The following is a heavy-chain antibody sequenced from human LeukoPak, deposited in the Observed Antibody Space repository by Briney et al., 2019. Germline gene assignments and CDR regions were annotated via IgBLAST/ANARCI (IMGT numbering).Heavy chain of an antibody. CDR3: ARRGRSSSNFDF. V-gene: IGHV5-10-1*01. CDR2: IDPTDSYT. Sequence: GESLKISCKGSGYIFTSYWITWVGQMPGKGLEWMGMIDPTDSYTNYSPSFQGHVTISTDKSISTAYLQWSSLKASDTAIYYCARRGRSSSNFDFWGQGTLVTVSS. D-gene: IGHD6-6*01. CDR1: GYIFTSYW. J-gene: IGHJ4*02.